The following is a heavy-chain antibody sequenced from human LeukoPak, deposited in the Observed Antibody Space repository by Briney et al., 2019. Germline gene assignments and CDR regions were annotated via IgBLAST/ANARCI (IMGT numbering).Heavy chain of an antibody. CDR2: IYTSGST. Sequence: SQTLSLTCTVSGGSISSGSYYWSWIRQPAGKGLEWIGRIYTSGSTNYNPSLKSRVTISVDTSKNQFSLKLSSVTAADTAVYYCARAASGKYYDFWGADYYYYMDVWGKGTTVTVSS. CDR3: ARAASGKYYDFWGADYYYYMDV. J-gene: IGHJ6*03. D-gene: IGHD3-3*01. CDR1: GGSISSGSYY. V-gene: IGHV4-61*02.